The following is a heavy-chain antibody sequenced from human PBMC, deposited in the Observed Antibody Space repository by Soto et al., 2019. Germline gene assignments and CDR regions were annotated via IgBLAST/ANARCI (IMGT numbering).Heavy chain of an antibody. CDR1: VGSISSGGYY. D-gene: IGHD3-22*01. CDR3: ARDTHYYDSSGYHRVFDY. V-gene: IGHV4-31*03. J-gene: IGHJ4*02. Sequence: SETLSLTCTVSVGSISSGGYYWSWIRQHPGKGLEWIGYIYYSGSTYYNPSLKSRVTISVDTSKNQFSLKLSSVTAADTAVYYCARDTHYYDSSGYHRVFDYWGQGTLVTVSS. CDR2: IYYSGST.